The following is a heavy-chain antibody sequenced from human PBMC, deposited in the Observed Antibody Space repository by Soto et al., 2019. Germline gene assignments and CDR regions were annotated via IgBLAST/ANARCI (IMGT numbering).Heavy chain of an antibody. CDR1: GYTFTSYG. D-gene: IGHD6-19*01. Sequence: QVQLVQSGAEVKKPGASVKVSCKASGYTFTSYGISWVRQAPGQGLEWMGWISAYNGNTNYAQKLQGRVTMTTATSTRTAYMELRSLRSDDTAVYYCAREGDGVVAGTDFDYWGQGTLVTVSS. CDR2: ISAYNGNT. V-gene: IGHV1-18*01. J-gene: IGHJ4*02. CDR3: AREGDGVVAGTDFDY.